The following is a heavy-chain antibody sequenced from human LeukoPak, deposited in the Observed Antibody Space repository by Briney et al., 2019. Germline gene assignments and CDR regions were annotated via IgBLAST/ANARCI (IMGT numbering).Heavy chain of an antibody. Sequence: SETLSLTCSVSGGSISSNYWSWIRQPPGKGLEWIGNIYYSGSTNYNPSLKSRVTISVDTSKNQFSLKPSSVTAADTAVYYCARVQQQLLPFDYWGQGILVTVSS. D-gene: IGHD6-13*01. V-gene: IGHV4-59*01. CDR2: IYYSGST. J-gene: IGHJ4*02. CDR3: ARVQQQLLPFDY. CDR1: GGSISSNY.